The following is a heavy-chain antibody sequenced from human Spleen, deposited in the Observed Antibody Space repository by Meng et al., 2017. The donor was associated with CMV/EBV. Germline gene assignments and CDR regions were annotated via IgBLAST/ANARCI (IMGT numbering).Heavy chain of an antibody. J-gene: IGHJ6*02. D-gene: IGHD2-21*01. CDR1: GGTFSSYA. V-gene: IGHV1-69*05. CDR2: IIPIFGTP. CDR3: AWLPEVMSMVSDYYYGVDV. Sequence: SVKVSCKASGGTFSSYAISWVRQAPGQGLEWMGGIIPIFGTPNYAQKFQGRVTITTDESTSTAYMELSSLRSEDTAVYYCAWLPEVMSMVSDYYYGVDVWGQGTTVTVSS.